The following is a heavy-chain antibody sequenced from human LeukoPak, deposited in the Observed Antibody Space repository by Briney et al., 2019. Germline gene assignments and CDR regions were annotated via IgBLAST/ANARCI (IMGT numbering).Heavy chain of an antibody. D-gene: IGHD4-23*01. CDR2: IYTSGST. CDR3: ARDRAYGGNSFDY. Sequence: SETLSLTCAVYGGSFSGYYWSWIRQPAGKGLEWIGRIYTSGSTNYNPSLKSRVTMSVDTSKNQFSLKLSSVTAADTAVYYCARDRAYGGNSFDYWGQGTLVTVSS. CDR1: GGSFSGYY. J-gene: IGHJ4*02. V-gene: IGHV4-4*07.